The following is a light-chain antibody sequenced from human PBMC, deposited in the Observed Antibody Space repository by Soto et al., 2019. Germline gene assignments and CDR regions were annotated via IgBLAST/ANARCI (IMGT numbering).Light chain of an antibody. CDR1: QDIAIY. CDR3: QQYNNWWT. J-gene: IGKJ1*01. CDR2: DAS. Sequence: IQMTQSPSSLSASVGDRVTITCRASQDIAIYLAWYQQKPGEAPKLLIYDASSLESGVPSRFSGSGSGTEFTLTISSLQSEDFAVYYCQQYNNWWTFGQGTKV. V-gene: IGKV1D-13*01.